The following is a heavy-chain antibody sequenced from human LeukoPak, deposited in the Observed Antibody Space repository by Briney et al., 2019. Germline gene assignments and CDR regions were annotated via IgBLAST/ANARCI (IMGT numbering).Heavy chain of an antibody. CDR1: GFTFSRFA. Sequence: GGSLRLSCAASGFTFSRFAMHWVRQAPGKGLEWVAVISYDGTNKFYADSVKGRFTISRDNSKNTLYLQMNSLRAEDTAFYYCARAGGQLIHGFGYFDYWGQGTLVTVSS. V-gene: IGHV3-30*04. D-gene: IGHD6-13*01. CDR3: ARAGGQLIHGFGYFDY. J-gene: IGHJ4*02. CDR2: ISYDGTNK.